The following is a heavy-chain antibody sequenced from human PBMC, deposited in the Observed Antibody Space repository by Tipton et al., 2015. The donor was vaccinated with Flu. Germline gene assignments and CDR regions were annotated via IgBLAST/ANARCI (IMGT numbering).Heavy chain of an antibody. CDR1: GDSISNSDYC. D-gene: IGHD3-10*02. CDR2: VYYTGTT. Sequence: TLSLTCSVSGDSISNSDYCWNWIRQSPGKGLEWIGNVYYTGTTQYNPSLQSRLSISIDTSKNQFSLILNSVTAADTAIYYCAREGPYVYGMDVWGQGSAVTVSS. CDR3: AREGPYVYGMDV. J-gene: IGHJ6*02. V-gene: IGHV4-30-4*01.